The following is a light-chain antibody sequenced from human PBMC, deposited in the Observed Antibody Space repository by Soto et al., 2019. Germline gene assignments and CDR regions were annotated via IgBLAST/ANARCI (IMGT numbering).Light chain of an antibody. J-gene: IGKJ5*01. V-gene: IGKV3-15*01. CDR3: QQYNSWPPIT. CDR1: QSVSSN. CDR2: GAS. Sequence: EIVMTQSPATLSVSPGERATLSCRASQSVSSNLAWYQQRPGQAPRLVIYGASTRATGIPARFSGGGSGTEFTLTISSPQSEDFAVYYCQQYNSWPPITFGQGTRLEIK.